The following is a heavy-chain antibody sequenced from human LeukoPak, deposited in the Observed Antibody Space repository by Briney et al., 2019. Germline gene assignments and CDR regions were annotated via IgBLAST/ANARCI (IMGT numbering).Heavy chain of an antibody. CDR3: ARDSDSSGNNWFDP. V-gene: IGHV1-18*01. CDR1: GYTFTSYG. CDR2: ISAYNGNT. J-gene: IGHJ5*02. Sequence: ASVKVSCKGSGYTFTSYGISWVRQAPGQGLEWMGWISAYNGNTNYAQKLQGRVTMTTDTSTSTAYMELRSLRSDDTAVYYCARDSDSSGNNWFDPWGQGTLVTVSS. D-gene: IGHD3-22*01.